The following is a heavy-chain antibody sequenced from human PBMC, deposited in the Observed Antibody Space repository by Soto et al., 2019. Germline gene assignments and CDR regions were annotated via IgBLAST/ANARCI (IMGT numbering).Heavy chain of an antibody. CDR1: GYTFTGYA. D-gene: IGHD3-3*01. CDR2: INAGNGNT. Sequence: ASVKVSCKASGYTFTGYAMHWVRQAPGQRLEWMGWINAGNGNTKYSQKFQGRVTITRDTSASTAYMELSSLRSEDTAVYYCARGKYYDFWSGYFVSGYYYYGMDVWGQGTTVTVYS. J-gene: IGHJ6*02. V-gene: IGHV1-3*01. CDR3: ARGKYYDFWSGYFVSGYYYYGMDV.